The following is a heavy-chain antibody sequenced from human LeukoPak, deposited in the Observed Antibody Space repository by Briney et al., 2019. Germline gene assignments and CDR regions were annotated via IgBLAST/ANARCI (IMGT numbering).Heavy chain of an antibody. J-gene: IGHJ4*02. Sequence: SETLSLTCAVSGGSISSGGYSWSWIRQPPGKGLEWIGFISHSGITHYNPSLKSRVTISADTSKNQFSLQLTSGTAADTAVYYCARVGYLGGGANFDNWGRGTLVTVSS. CDR1: GGSISSGGYS. V-gene: IGHV4-30-2*01. CDR3: ARVGYLGGGANFDN. D-gene: IGHD3-16*01. CDR2: ISHSGIT.